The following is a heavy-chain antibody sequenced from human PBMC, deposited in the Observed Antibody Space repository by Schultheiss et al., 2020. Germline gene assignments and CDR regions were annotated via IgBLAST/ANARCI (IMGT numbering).Heavy chain of an antibody. CDR3: ARDPGLLVPGGRYNWFDP. CDR1: GGSISSYY. J-gene: IGHJ5*02. D-gene: IGHD2-8*01. Sequence: SETLSLTCTVSGGSISSYYWSWIRQPAGKGLEWIGRIYTSGSTNYNPSLKSRVTMSVDTSKNQFSLKLSSVTAADTAVYYCARDPGLLVPGGRYNWFDPWGQGPLVTVSS. V-gene: IGHV4-4*07. CDR2: IYTSGST.